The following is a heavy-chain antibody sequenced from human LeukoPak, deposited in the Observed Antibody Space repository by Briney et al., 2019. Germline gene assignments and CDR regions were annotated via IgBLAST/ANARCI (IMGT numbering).Heavy chain of an antibody. V-gene: IGHV3-21*01. CDR3: ARDPYSGSYGDYYYYYMDV. Sequence: GGSLRLSCAASGFTFSSYEMNWVHQAPGKGLEWVSSITSISSYIYHADSVKGRFTISRDNAKSSLYLQMNSLRDEDTAVYYCARDPYSGSYGDYYYYYMDVWGKGTTVTISS. J-gene: IGHJ6*03. CDR1: GFTFSSYE. D-gene: IGHD1-26*01. CDR2: ITSISSYI.